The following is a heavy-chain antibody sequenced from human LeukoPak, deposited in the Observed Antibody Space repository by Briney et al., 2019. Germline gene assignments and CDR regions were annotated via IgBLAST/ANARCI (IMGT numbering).Heavy chain of an antibody. Sequence: GGSLRLSCAASGFTFSSYEMNWVRQAPGKGLEWVSYISSSSSTIYYADSVKGRFTISRDNAKNSLYLQMNSLRAEDTAVYYCARLEQWLVLPTHAFDIWGQGTMVTVSS. D-gene: IGHD6-19*01. CDR2: ISSSSSTI. V-gene: IGHV3-48*03. J-gene: IGHJ3*02. CDR3: ARLEQWLVLPTHAFDI. CDR1: GFTFSSYE.